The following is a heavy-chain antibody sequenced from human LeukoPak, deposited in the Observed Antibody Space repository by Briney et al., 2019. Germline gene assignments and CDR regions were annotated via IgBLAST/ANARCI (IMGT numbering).Heavy chain of an antibody. Sequence: GGSLRLSCAASGFTFSSYGMSWVRQAPGKGPEWVANIKQDGSEIYYVDSVKGRFTISRDNAKNSVFLQMNSLRAEDTAVYYCARDKAVGPTLLDYWGQGTLVTVSS. CDR1: GFTFSSYG. J-gene: IGHJ4*02. CDR3: ARDKAVGPTLLDY. CDR2: IKQDGSEI. V-gene: IGHV3-7*01. D-gene: IGHD1-26*01.